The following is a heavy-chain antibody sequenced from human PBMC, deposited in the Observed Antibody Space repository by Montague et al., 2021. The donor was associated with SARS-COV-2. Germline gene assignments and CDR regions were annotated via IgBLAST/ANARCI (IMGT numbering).Heavy chain of an antibody. Sequence: PALVKPTQTLTLACTFSGFSLSTSGVSVGWIRQPPGKALEWLALIYWDDDKRYSPSLKSRPTITKDTSKNQVVLTMTNMDPVDTATYYCAHRDSGRIAAAGFDYWGQGTLVTVSS. D-gene: IGHD6-13*01. V-gene: IGHV2-5*02. CDR3: AHRDSGRIAAAGFDY. CDR1: GFSLSTSGVS. CDR2: IYWDDDK. J-gene: IGHJ4*02.